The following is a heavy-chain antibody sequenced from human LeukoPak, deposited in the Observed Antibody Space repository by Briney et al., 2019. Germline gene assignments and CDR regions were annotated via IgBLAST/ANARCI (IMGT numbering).Heavy chain of an antibody. CDR1: GFTFSSYE. V-gene: IGHV3-48*03. Sequence: SGGSLRLSCAASGFTFSSYEMNWVRQAPGKGLEWLAHISGSGDLVHYADSVKGRFTISRDNAKNAVYLQMNSLRVEDTATYYSVQVQFWGQGTLVTVSS. CDR2: ISGSGDLV. CDR3: VQVQF. J-gene: IGHJ1*01. D-gene: IGHD4-11*01.